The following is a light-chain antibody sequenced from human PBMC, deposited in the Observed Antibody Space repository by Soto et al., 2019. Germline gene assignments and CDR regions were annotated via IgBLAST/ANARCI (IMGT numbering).Light chain of an antibody. CDR3: AAWDDSLNAL. CDR2: LND. J-gene: IGLJ1*01. V-gene: IGLV1-44*01. CDR1: FSHIGHNA. Sequence: QSVLAQPPSLAPTTGQCVNISCSGSFSHIGHNAVNWYQQLPGAAPKLLIYLNDQRPSGVPDRFSGSKSGTSAFLAISGLRSEDEADYYCAAWDDSLNALFGTGTKVTVL.